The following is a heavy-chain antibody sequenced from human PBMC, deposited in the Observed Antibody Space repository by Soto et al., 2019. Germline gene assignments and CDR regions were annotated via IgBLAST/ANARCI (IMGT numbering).Heavy chain of an antibody. V-gene: IGHV2-5*02. D-gene: IGHD4-17*01. CDR3: AHSLAASNYGDYAPINSFDY. Sequence: QITLKESGPTLVKPTQTLTLTCTFSGFSLGTSGVGVGWIRQPPGKALEWLALIYWDDDKRYSPSLKSRLTNTKDTSKNQVVLTMTNMDPVDTATYYCAHSLAASNYGDYAPINSFDYWGQGTLGTVSS. CDR1: GFSLGTSGVG. J-gene: IGHJ4*02. CDR2: IYWDDDK.